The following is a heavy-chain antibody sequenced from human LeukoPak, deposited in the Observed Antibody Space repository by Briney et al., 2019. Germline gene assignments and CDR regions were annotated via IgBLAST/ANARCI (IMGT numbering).Heavy chain of an antibody. CDR3: ATNRAGTYDRPFDI. CDR2: IYYSGST. Sequence: SETLSLTCTVSGGSISSYYWSWIRQPPGKGLEWIGYIYYSGSTNYNPSLKSRVTISIDTSKNQFSLELSSVTATDTAVYFCATNRAGTYDRPFDIWGQGTMVTVSS. CDR1: GGSISSYY. D-gene: IGHD1-26*01. J-gene: IGHJ3*02. V-gene: IGHV4-59*08.